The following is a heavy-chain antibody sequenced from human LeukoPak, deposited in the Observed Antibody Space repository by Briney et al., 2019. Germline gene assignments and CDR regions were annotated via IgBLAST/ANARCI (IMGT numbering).Heavy chain of an antibody. Sequence: SETLSLTCTVSGGSISSYYWSWIRQPPGKGLEWIGYIYYSGSTNYNPSLKSRVTISVDTSKNQFSLKLSSVTAADTAVYYCARGRAYYDFWSGYGDDAFDIWGQGTMVTVSS. CDR3: ARGRAYYDFWSGYGDDAFDI. D-gene: IGHD3-3*01. V-gene: IGHV4-59*01. CDR1: GGSISSYY. J-gene: IGHJ3*02. CDR2: IYYSGST.